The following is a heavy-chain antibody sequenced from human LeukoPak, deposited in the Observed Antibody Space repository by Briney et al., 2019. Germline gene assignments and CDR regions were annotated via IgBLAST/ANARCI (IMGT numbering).Heavy chain of an antibody. V-gene: IGHV3-21*01. CDR2: FCSRNIYI. J-gene: IGHJ5*02. D-gene: IGHD2-15*01. CDR1: GFTFRTFG. CDR3: ARDYDGEVAVPANWFAP. Sequence: RGSLRLSCAPSGFTFRTFGMNWVRPAPGKGREWVSSFCSRNIYIYYADSVKGRFTISRDDARNSLYLQMNSLRAEDTAVYFCARDYDGEVAVPANWFAPWGQGTLVTVSS.